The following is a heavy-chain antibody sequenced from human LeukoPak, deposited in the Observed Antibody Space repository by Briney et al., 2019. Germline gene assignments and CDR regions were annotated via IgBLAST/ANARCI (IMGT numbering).Heavy chain of an antibody. J-gene: IGHJ6*03. Sequence: KSGGSPRLSCAASGFTFSSYSMNWVRQAPGKGLEWVSSISYSSSYIYYADSMKGRFTISRDNAKNSLYLQMSSLRAEDTAVYYCARESEYQLLYYYYMDVWGKGTTVTVSS. CDR3: ARESEYQLLYYYYMDV. CDR2: ISYSSSYI. V-gene: IGHV3-21*01. CDR1: GFTFSSYS. D-gene: IGHD2-2*01.